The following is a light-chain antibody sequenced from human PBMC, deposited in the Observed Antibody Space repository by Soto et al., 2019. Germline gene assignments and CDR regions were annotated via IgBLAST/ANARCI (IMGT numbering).Light chain of an antibody. CDR2: AAS. Sequence: DIQVTQSPSSVSASVGDRVTITCRASQHINSWLAWYQQKPGKAPKLLIYAASSLQSGVPSRFSGSGSGSDFTLTISSLQPEDFATYYCQEANSFPFTFGPGTKVDIK. CDR3: QEANSFPFT. V-gene: IGKV1-12*01. J-gene: IGKJ3*01. CDR1: QHINSW.